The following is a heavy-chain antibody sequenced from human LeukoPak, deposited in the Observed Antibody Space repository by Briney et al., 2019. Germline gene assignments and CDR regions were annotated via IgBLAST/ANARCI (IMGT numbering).Heavy chain of an antibody. CDR1: GGTFSSFA. J-gene: IGHJ4*02. CDR3: ARSHTPSYGSGNYQPLDY. CDR2: IIPMFGTA. V-gene: IGHV1-69*13. Sequence: SVKVSCKASGGTFSSFAINWVRQGPGQGLEWMGGIIPMFGTANYAQNFQGRVTVTADESTSTAYMELTSLKSEDTAVYYCARSHTPSYGSGNYQPLDYWGQGTLVTVSS. D-gene: IGHD3-10*01.